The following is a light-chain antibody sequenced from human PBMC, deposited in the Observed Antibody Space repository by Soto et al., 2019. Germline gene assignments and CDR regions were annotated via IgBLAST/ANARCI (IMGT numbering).Light chain of an antibody. V-gene: IGLV2-8*01. CDR2: EVI. J-gene: IGLJ2*01. Sequence: QSVLTQPPSASGSPGQSVTISCTGSRGDIGDSNYVSWYQQHPRKAPKLIISEVINRPSGVPDRFSASKSGNTASLTISGLQAEDEADYYCASKAGSSRHVVFGGGTQLTVL. CDR3: ASKAGSSRHVV. CDR1: RGDIGDSNY.